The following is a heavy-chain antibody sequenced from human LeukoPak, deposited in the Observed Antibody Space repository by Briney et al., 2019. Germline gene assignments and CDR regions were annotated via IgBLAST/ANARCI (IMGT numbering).Heavy chain of an antibody. CDR2: IYYSGST. CDR3: ARDQEEITMVRGVIIQVGHGHMDV. CDR1: GGSISSSSYY. D-gene: IGHD3-10*01. V-gene: IGHV4-39*07. J-gene: IGHJ6*03. Sequence: SETLSLTCTVSGGSISSSSYYWGWIRQPPGKGLEWIGSIYYSGSTYYNPSLKSRVTISVDTSKNQFSLKLSSVTAADTAVYYCARDQEEITMVRGVIIQVGHGHMDVWGKGTTVTVSS.